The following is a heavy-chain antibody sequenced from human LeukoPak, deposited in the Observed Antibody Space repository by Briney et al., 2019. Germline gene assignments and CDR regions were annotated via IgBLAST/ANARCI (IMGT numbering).Heavy chain of an antibody. Sequence: PGGSLRLSCAASGFTFSSYWMHWVRQAPGKGLVWASRINSDGSSTSYADSVKGRFTISRDNAKNTLYLQMNSLRAEDTAVYYCAREFRPYYYDSSGYYFSTPRDAFDIWGQGTMVTVSS. J-gene: IGHJ3*02. CDR3: AREFRPYYYDSSGYYFSTPRDAFDI. V-gene: IGHV3-74*01. D-gene: IGHD3-22*01. CDR1: GFTFSSYW. CDR2: INSDGSST.